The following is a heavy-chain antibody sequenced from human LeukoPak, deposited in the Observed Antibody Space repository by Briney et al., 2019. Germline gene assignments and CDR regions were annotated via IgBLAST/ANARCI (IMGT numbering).Heavy chain of an antibody. CDR2: ISAYNGNT. J-gene: IGHJ3*02. CDR1: GYTFTSYG. V-gene: IGHV1-18*01. Sequence: GASVKVSCKASGYTFTSYGISWVRQAPGQGLEWMGWISAYNGNTNYAQKLQGRVTMTTDTSTSTAYMELRSLRSDDTAVYCCARVRVWGSYRPPTPDAFDIWGQGTMVTVSS. CDR3: ARVRVWGSYRPPTPDAFDI. D-gene: IGHD3-16*02.